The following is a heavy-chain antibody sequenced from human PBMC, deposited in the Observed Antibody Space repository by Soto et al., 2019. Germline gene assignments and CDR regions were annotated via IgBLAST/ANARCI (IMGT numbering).Heavy chain of an antibody. V-gene: IGHV3-30*18. Sequence: QVQLVESGGGVVQPGRSLRLSCAASGFTFSSYGMHWVRQAPGKGLEWVAVISYDGSNKYYADSVKGRFTISRDNSKNTLYLQMNSLRAEDTAVYYCAKVAGSSSSNWFDPWGQGTLVTVSS. J-gene: IGHJ5*02. D-gene: IGHD6-13*01. CDR3: AKVAGSSSSNWFDP. CDR1: GFTFSSYG. CDR2: ISYDGSNK.